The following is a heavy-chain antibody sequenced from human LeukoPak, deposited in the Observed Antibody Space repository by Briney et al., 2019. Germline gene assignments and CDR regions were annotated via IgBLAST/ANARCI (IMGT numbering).Heavy chain of an antibody. Sequence: GGSLRLSCAASGITFSSYSMNWVRQAPGKGLEWVSSISSSSSYIYYADSVKGRFTISRDNAKNSLYLQMNSLRAEDTAVYYCARVWGSSWYFDYWGQGTLVTVSS. J-gene: IGHJ4*02. CDR3: ARVWGSSWYFDY. D-gene: IGHD6-13*01. CDR1: GITFSSYS. V-gene: IGHV3-21*01. CDR2: ISSSSSYI.